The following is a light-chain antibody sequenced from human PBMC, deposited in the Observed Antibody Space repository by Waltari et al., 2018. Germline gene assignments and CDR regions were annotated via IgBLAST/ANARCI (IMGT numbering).Light chain of an antibody. CDR1: SSNIGAGYD. J-gene: IGLJ1*01. V-gene: IGLV1-40*01. CDR2: ANT. CDR3: QSHDSSHYV. Sequence: QSVLTQPPSVSGAPGQRVTISCTGSSSNIGAGYDVHWYQHLPGTAPKLLIYANTNRPSGVPDRFSGSKSGTSASLAITGLQAEDEADYYCQSHDSSHYVFGTGTKVTVL.